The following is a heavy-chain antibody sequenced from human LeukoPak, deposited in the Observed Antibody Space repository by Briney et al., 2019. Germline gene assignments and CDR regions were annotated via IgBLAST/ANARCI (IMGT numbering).Heavy chain of an antibody. D-gene: IGHD4-17*01. Sequence: SETLSLTCTVSGGSISSGDYYWSWIRQPPGKGLEWIGYIYYSGSTYYNPSLKSRVTISVDTSKNQFSLKLSSVTAADTAVYYCARLYYGDYSIGFYDFWGQGTLVTVSS. CDR1: GGSISSGDYY. J-gene: IGHJ4*02. V-gene: IGHV4-30-4*01. CDR3: ARLYYGDYSIGFYDF. CDR2: IYYSGST.